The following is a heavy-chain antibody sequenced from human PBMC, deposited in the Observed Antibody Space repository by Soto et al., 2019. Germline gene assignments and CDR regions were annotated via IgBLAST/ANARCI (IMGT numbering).Heavy chain of an antibody. CDR1: VASTVSHYH. J-gene: IGHJ4*02. Sequence: ASETLSLTCSVSVASTVSHYHWTCIRQPPGKGLEWMGYIFNSGTTFYNPSLTSRLSISMDTSGNHFSLELRSVTAADTAVYYCALALGPTTGLDYWGQGTLVTVSS. D-gene: IGHD1-26*01. V-gene: IGHV4-31*02. CDR3: ALALGPTTGLDY. CDR2: IFNSGTT.